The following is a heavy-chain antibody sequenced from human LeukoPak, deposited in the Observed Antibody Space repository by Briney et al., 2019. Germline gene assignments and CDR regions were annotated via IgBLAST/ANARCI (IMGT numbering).Heavy chain of an antibody. CDR1: GGSISSYY. V-gene: IGHV4-59*01. D-gene: IGHD6-19*01. Sequence: PSETLSLTCTVSGGSISSYYWNWIRQPPGKGLEWIGYIYYSGSTNYNPSLKSRVTISVVTSKNQFSLKLSSVTAADTAVYYCARDRASGWYQGGFDYWGQGTLVTVSS. J-gene: IGHJ4*02. CDR3: ARDRASGWYQGGFDY. CDR2: IYYSGST.